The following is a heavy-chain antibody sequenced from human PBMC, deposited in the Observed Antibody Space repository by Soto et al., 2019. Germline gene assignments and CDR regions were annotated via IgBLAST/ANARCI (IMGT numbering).Heavy chain of an antibody. D-gene: IGHD2-21*02. Sequence: QVQLVQSGAEVKKPGSAVKVSCKASGGAFSSYTISWGRQAPGQGLEWMGRIIPILGIANYAQKFQGRVTITADKSTSTAYMELSSLRSEDTAVYYCAREDTYCGGDCYFDYWGQGTLVTVSS. V-gene: IGHV1-69*08. CDR2: IIPILGIA. CDR1: GGAFSSYT. CDR3: AREDTYCGGDCYFDY. J-gene: IGHJ4*02.